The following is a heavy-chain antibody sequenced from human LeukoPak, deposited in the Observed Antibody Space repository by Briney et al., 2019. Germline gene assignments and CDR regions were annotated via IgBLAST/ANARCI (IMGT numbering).Heavy chain of an antibody. D-gene: IGHD3-22*01. V-gene: IGHV3-20*04. CDR3: ARGTEVYYDSSSYYSY. Sequence: GGSLRLSCVASGFTFDDYGMGWVRQVPGKGLEWVSGTNWNGGSTVYADSVRGRFTISRDNAKNSVYLQMNSLTAEDTAFYYCARGTEVYYDSSSYYSYWGQGTLVTVSS. CDR2: TNWNGGST. CDR1: GFTFDDYG. J-gene: IGHJ4*02.